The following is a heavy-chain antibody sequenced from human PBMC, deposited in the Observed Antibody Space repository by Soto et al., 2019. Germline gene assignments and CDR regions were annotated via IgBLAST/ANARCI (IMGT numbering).Heavy chain of an antibody. J-gene: IGHJ4*02. CDR2: ISGSGDVT. D-gene: IGHD6-13*01. CDR3: AKTMGDSSSLFDY. V-gene: IGHV3-23*01. CDR1: GFTFSSYA. Sequence: PGGSLRLSCAASGFTFSSYAMSWVRQAPGRGLEWVSGISGSGDVTYYADSVKGRFTISRDNSKNTLHLQMHSLRAEDTAVYYCAKTMGDSSSLFDYWGQGPLVTVSS.